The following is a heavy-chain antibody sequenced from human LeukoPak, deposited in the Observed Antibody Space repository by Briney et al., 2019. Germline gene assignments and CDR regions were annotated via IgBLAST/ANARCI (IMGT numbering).Heavy chain of an antibody. Sequence: GGSLRLSCAASGFTFSDYYMSWIRQAPGKGLEWVSYISSSGSTIYYADSVKGRFTISRDNAKNSLYLQMNSLRAEDTAVYYCARTNEASAGTHYFDVWGQGTLVTVSS. D-gene: IGHD1-1*01. J-gene: IGHJ4*02. V-gene: IGHV3-11*01. CDR3: ARTNEASAGTHYFDV. CDR1: GFTFSDYY. CDR2: ISSSGSTI.